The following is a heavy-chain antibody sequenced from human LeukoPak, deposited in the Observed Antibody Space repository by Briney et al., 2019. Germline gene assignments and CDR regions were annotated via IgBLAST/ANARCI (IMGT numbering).Heavy chain of an antibody. J-gene: IGHJ6*04. CDR3: ARVNYDILTGYKYYYYYGMDV. CDR2: IIPIFGTA. D-gene: IGHD3-9*01. CDR1: GGTFSSYA. Sequence: SVTVSCTASGGTFSSYAISWVRQAPGQGLEWMGGIIPIFGTANYAQKFQGRVTITADESTSTAYMELSSLRSEDTAVYYCARVNYDILTGYKYYYYYGMDVWGKGTTVTVSS. V-gene: IGHV1-69*13.